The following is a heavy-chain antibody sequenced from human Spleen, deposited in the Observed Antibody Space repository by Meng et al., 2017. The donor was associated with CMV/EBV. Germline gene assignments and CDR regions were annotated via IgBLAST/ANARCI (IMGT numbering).Heavy chain of an antibody. CDR1: GFTFSDYY. Sequence: SLKISCAASGFTFSDYYMSWIRQAPGKGLEWVSYISSSGSTIYYADSVKGRFTISRDNAKNSLYLQMNSLRAEDTAVYYCAREYSSPSGRSFDHWGQGTLVTVSS. CDR2: ISSSGSTI. V-gene: IGHV3-11*04. J-gene: IGHJ4*02. D-gene: IGHD6-6*01. CDR3: AREYSSPSGRSFDH.